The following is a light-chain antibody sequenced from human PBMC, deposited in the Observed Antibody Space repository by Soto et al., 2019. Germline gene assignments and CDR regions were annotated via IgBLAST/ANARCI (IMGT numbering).Light chain of an antibody. CDR2: EVT. CDR3: TSYTSSGAVI. J-gene: IGLJ2*01. Sequence: QSVLTQPASVSGSPGQSITISCTGTSSDVGGYNYVSWYQQHPGKAPKLMIYEVTDRPSGVSRRVSGSKSANTASLTISGLQAEDEADYYCTSYTSSGAVIFGGGTKLTVL. CDR1: SSDVGGYNY. V-gene: IGLV2-14*01.